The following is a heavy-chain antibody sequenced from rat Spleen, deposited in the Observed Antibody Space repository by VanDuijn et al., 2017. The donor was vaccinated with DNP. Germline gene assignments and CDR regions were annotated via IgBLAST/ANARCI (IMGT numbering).Heavy chain of an antibody. D-gene: IGHD1-7*01. J-gene: IGHJ2*01. CDR2: ISYDGSST. Sequence: EVQLVESGGGLVQPGRSLKLSCAASGFTFSDYYMAWVRQAPKKGLEWVATISYDGSSTYYRDSVKGRFTISRDNAKSTLYLQMDSLRSEDTATYYCARYGSVALDYWGQGVMVTVSS. CDR1: GFTFSDYY. CDR3: ARYGSVALDY. V-gene: IGHV5-7*01.